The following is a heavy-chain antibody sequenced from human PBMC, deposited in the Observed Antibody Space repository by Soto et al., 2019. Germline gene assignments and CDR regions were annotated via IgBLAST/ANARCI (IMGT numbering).Heavy chain of an antibody. CDR1: GFSLSTSGVG. Sequence: QITLKESGPTLVKPTQTLTLTCTFSGFSLSTSGVGVGWIRQPPGKALEWLALIYWDDDKRYSPSLKSRLTITKDTSKNQVVLTMTNMDPVDTATYYCVHPTRMYNWNYYFDYWGQGTLVTVSS. D-gene: IGHD1-7*01. V-gene: IGHV2-5*02. J-gene: IGHJ4*02. CDR3: VHPTRMYNWNYYFDY. CDR2: IYWDDDK.